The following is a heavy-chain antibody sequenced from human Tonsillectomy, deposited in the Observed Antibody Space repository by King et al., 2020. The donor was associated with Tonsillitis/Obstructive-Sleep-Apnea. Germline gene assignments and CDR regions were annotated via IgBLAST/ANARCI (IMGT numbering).Heavy chain of an antibody. D-gene: IGHD1-1*01. J-gene: IGHJ4*02. Sequence: TLKESGPTLVKPTQTLTLTCTISGFSLSASEVGVGWIRQPPGKALEWLALIYWDDDKRYSPSLKSRLTITKDTSKNQVVLTMTNMNPVDSATYFCARLQLEHLTFDYWGQGTLVTVSS. V-gene: IGHV2-5*02. CDR1: GFSLSASEVG. CDR3: ARLQLEHLTFDY. CDR2: IYWDDDK.